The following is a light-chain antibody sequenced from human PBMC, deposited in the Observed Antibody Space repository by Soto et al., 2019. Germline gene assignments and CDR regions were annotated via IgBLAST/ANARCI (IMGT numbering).Light chain of an antibody. CDR3: CSYAGSFVV. Sequence: QSALTQPRSVSGSPGQSVTISCTGTSSDVGGYKYVSWYQQHPGKAPKLMIYDVSKRPSGVPDRFSGSKSGNTASLTISGLQADDEADYSCCSYAGSFVVFGGGTKLTVL. J-gene: IGLJ2*01. CDR1: SSDVGGYKY. V-gene: IGLV2-11*01. CDR2: DVS.